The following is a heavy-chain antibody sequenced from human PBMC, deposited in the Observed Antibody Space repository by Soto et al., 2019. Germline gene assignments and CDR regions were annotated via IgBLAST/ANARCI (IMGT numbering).Heavy chain of an antibody. J-gene: IGHJ4*02. V-gene: IGHV5-51*01. Sequence: PGESLKISCKGSGYSFTTYWIGWVRQMPGKGLEYMGIIYPGDFDTRYSPSFQGQVTISVDNSISTAYLQWSSLKASDTAIYYCARASWGFVDPYNFDWWGQGTLVTVSS. CDR1: GYSFTTYW. D-gene: IGHD7-27*01. CDR3: ARASWGFVDPYNFDW. CDR2: IYPGDFDT.